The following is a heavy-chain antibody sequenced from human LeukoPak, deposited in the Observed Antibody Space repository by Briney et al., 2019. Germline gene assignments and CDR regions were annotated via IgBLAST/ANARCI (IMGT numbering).Heavy chain of an antibody. J-gene: IGHJ5*02. D-gene: IGHD3-10*01. Sequence: SQTLSLTYTVSGDPISSGGYYWTSIRQHPGKGVEWIGYIYYSGSTYYNPSRKSRVTISVDTSKNQFSLKLSSVTAADTAVYYCALWFGELGAFYPWGQGTLVTASS. V-gene: IGHV4-31*03. CDR2: IYYSGST. CDR3: ALWFGELGAFYP. CDR1: GDPISSGGYY.